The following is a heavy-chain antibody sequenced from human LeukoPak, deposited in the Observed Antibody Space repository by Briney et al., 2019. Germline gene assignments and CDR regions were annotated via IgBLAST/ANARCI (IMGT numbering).Heavy chain of an antibody. CDR3: ARWKGLYQALTTLDY. J-gene: IGHJ4*02. CDR1: GFTFSSYW. CDR2: INTDGSST. D-gene: IGHD3-3*01. V-gene: IGHV3-74*01. Sequence: GGSLRLSCAASGFTFSSYWMHWVRQAPGKGLVWVSRINTDGSSTSYADSVKGRFTISRDNAKNTLYLQMNSLRAEDTAVYYCARWKGLYQALTTLDYWGQGTLVTVSS.